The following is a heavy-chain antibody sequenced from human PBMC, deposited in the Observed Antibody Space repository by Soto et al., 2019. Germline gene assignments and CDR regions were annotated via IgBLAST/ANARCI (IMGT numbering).Heavy chain of an antibody. J-gene: IGHJ4*02. Sequence: SETLSLTCAVYGGSFSGYYWSWIRQPPGKGLEWIGGINHSGSTNYNPSLKSRVTISVDTSKNQFSLKLSSVTAADTAVYYCARGPSITMVRGVPFDYWGQGTLVTVS. D-gene: IGHD3-10*01. CDR1: GGSFSGYY. CDR3: ARGPSITMVRGVPFDY. CDR2: INHSGST. V-gene: IGHV4-34*01.